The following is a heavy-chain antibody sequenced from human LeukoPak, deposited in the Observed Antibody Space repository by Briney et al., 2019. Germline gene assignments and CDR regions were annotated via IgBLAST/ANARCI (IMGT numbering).Heavy chain of an antibody. CDR3: ASLTFSGRGSWFDP. CDR1: GGSISSGGYS. V-gene: IGHV4-30-2*01. CDR2: IYHSGST. J-gene: IGHJ5*02. D-gene: IGHD3-10*01. Sequence: SETLSLTCAVSGGSISSGGYSWSWIRQPPGKGLEWIGYIYHSGSTYYNPSLKSRVTISVDRSKNQFSLKLSSVTAADTAVYYCASLTFSGRGSWFDPWGQGTLVTVSS.